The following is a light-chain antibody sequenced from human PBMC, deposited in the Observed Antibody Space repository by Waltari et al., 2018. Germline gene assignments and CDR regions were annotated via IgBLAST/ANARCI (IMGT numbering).Light chain of an antibody. CDR3: QQYYSYSLWA. V-gene: IGKV1-5*01. CDR2: YAS. CDR1: QSIGSL. Sequence: DIQMTQSPSTLSASVGDRVTITCRASQSIGSLLAWYQQKPGKAPKLLIYYASSLESGVPSRFSGSGSGTEFTLTINSLQPDDFATYSCQQYYSYSLWAFGQGTKVETK. J-gene: IGKJ1*01.